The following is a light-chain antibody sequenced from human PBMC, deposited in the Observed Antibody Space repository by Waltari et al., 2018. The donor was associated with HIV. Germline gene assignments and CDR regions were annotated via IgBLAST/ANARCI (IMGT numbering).Light chain of an antibody. CDR3: QQRSNWPPYT. Sequence: IVLTQSPATLSLTPGDRATLSCRASQSVDTYLAWYQQKRGQAPRLLIYSASKRAAGIPARFSGTGSGTDFTLTISNLEPEDFAVYYCQQRSNWPPYTFGQGTVLEIK. V-gene: IGKV3-11*01. J-gene: IGKJ2*01. CDR2: SAS. CDR1: QSVDTY.